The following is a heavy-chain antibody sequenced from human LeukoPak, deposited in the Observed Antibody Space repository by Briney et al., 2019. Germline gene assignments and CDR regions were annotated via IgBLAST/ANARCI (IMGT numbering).Heavy chain of an antibody. CDR3: ARGYGDYDNWFDP. J-gene: IGHJ5*02. D-gene: IGHD4-17*01. Sequence: GGSLRLPCAASGFTFSSYAMHWVRQAPGKGLEWVAVISYDGSNKYYADSVKGRFTISRDNSKNTLYLQMNSLRAEDTAVYYSARGYGDYDNWFDPWGQGTLVTVSP. CDR2: ISYDGSNK. V-gene: IGHV3-30-3*01. CDR1: GFTFSSYA.